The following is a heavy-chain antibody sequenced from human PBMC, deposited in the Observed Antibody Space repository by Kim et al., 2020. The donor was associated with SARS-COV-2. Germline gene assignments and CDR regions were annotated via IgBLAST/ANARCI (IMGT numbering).Heavy chain of an antibody. Sequence: GGSLRLSCAVSEFAFSTYAMSWVRQAPGKGLEWVSSLSAAGGVRYYADSVKGRFTISRDNSKNTLYLQMNSLRVEDTAVYYCATRAWIQLWLNPDYWGQGTLVTVSS. CDR2: LSAAGGVR. V-gene: IGHV3-23*01. D-gene: IGHD5-18*01. CDR3: ATRAWIQLWLNPDY. CDR1: EFAFSTYA. J-gene: IGHJ4*02.